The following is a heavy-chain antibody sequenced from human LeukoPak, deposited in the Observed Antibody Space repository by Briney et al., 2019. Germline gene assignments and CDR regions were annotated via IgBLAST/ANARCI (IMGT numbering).Heavy chain of an antibody. J-gene: IGHJ4*02. CDR2: IYSGGST. Sequence: GGSLRLSCVVSGFTVSTNYMSWVRQAPGKGLEWVSVIYSGGSTYDADSVEGRFSISRDISKNTVYLQMNSLRAEDTAVYYRARGNYYNRVYYFDYWGQGTLVTVSS. CDR3: ARGNYYNRVYYFDY. D-gene: IGHD3-22*01. CDR1: GFTVSTNY. V-gene: IGHV3-53*01.